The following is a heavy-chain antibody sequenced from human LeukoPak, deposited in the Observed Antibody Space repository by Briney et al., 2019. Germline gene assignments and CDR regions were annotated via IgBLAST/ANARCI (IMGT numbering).Heavy chain of an antibody. V-gene: IGHV4-31*03. J-gene: IGHJ4*02. D-gene: IGHD5-12*01. Sequence: PSETLSLTCTVSGGSISSGGYYWSWIRQHPGKGLEWIGYIYYSGSTYYNPSLKSRVTISVDTSKNQFSLKLSSVTAADTAVYYCARSAQGGIVATNYYFDYWGQGTLVTVSS. CDR3: ARSAQGGIVATNYYFDY. CDR1: GGSISSGGYY. CDR2: IYYSGST.